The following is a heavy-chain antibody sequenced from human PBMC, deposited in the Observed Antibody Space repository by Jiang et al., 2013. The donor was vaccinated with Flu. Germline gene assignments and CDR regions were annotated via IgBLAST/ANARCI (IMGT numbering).Heavy chain of an antibody. CDR3: ARARDPYYYGMDV. CDR2: INHSENT. Sequence: VLLKPSETLSLTCAVDGGSFSDNYWSWIRQPPGKGLEWIGEINHSENTNYHPSFKSRVTISIDTSKNQFSLKLNSVTAADTAVYYCARARDPYYYGMDVWGQGTTVTVSS. V-gene: IGHV4-34*01. J-gene: IGHJ6*02. CDR1: GGSFSDNY.